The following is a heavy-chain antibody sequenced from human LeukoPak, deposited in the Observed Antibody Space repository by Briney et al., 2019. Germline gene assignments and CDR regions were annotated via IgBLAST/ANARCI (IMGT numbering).Heavy chain of an antibody. CDR2: ISSSSSYI. J-gene: IGHJ4*02. D-gene: IGHD6-19*01. V-gene: IGHV3-21*01. Sequence: GGSLRLSCAASGFTFSSYSMNWVRQAPGKGLEWVSSISSSSSYIYYADSVNGRFTISRDNAKNSLYLQMNSLRAEDTAVYYCARDGRRPRIAVSGSDYWGQGTLVTVSS. CDR3: ARDGRRPRIAVSGSDY. CDR1: GFTFSSYS.